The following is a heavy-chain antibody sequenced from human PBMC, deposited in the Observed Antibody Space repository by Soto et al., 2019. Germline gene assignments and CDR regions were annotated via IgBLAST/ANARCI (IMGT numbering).Heavy chain of an antibody. J-gene: IGHJ4*02. V-gene: IGHV4-38-2*01. CDR3: ARGVTGTLDV. D-gene: IGHD2-21*02. Sequence: TSETLSLTCDVSGYSISAGYYWNWIRQPPGKGLEWIGCVYYNGVTFYNPSLKSRVTMTAETSKNHFSLRLTSLTATDTAMYFCARGVTGTLDVWGQGTLVTVSS. CDR1: GYSISAGYY. CDR2: VYYNGVT.